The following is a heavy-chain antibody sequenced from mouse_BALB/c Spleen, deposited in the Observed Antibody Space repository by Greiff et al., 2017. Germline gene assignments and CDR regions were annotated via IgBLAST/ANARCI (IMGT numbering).Heavy chain of an antibody. J-gene: IGHJ2*01. V-gene: IGHV3-2*02. D-gene: IGHD2-1*01. CDR3: ASYGNYEFLYFDY. CDR2: ISYSGST. Sequence: EVQLQESGPGLVKPSQSLSLTCTVTGYSITSDYAWNWIRQFPGNKLEWMGYISYSGSTSYNPSLKSRISITRDTSKNQFFLQLNSVTTEDTATYYCASYGNYEFLYFDYWGQGTTLTVSS. CDR1: GYSITSDYA.